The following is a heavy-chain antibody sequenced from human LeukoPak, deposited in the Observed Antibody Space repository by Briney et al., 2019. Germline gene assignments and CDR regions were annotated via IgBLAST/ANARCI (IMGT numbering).Heavy chain of an antibody. J-gene: IGHJ6*03. V-gene: IGHV4-4*07. CDR3: ARESGEIGRSMDV. CDR2: TYTSGTT. D-gene: IGHD2-15*01. Sequence: KPSETLSLTCFISGGSISSYFWSWVRQPAGKGLEWIGRTYTSGTTNYNTSLMRRVTLSLDTSKNPFSLKLTSVTAADTAVYYCARESGEIGRSMDVWGKGTPVTVSS. CDR1: GGSISSYF.